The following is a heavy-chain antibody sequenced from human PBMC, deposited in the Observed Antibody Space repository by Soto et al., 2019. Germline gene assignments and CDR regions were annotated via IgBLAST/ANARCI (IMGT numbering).Heavy chain of an antibody. CDR3: AKRWSNRFLEPRDYFDY. CDR2: IRGSGDNT. D-gene: IGHD3-3*01. V-gene: IGHV3-23*01. J-gene: IGHJ4*02. CDR1: ACSCRTSA. Sequence: YLRLPCVACACSCRTSAMRWVRQAQAKPLLWLSVIRGSGDNTYHADSVKGRFTISRDNAKNTLYLQMNSLRAEDTAIYYCAKRWSNRFLEPRDYFDYWGQGTLVTVSS.